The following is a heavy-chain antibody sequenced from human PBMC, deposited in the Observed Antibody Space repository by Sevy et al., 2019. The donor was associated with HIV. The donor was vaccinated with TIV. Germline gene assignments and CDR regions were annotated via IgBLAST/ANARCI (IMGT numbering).Heavy chain of an antibody. Sequence: GGSLRLSCAASGFTFSSYSMNWVRQAPGKGLEWVSSISSSSSYIYYADSVKGRFTISRDNAKNSLYLQMNSLRAEDTAVYYCARDEMATTPFDYLGQGTLVTVSS. CDR2: ISSSSSYI. CDR3: ARDEMATTPFDY. V-gene: IGHV3-21*01. J-gene: IGHJ4*02. D-gene: IGHD1-1*01. CDR1: GFTFSSYS.